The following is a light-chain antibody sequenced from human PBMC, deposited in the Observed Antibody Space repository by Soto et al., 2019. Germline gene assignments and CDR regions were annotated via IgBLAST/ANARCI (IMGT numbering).Light chain of an antibody. CDR3: CSYAGSSTYV. CDR1: SSDVGSYNL. J-gene: IGLJ1*01. Sequence: QSALTQPAFVSGSPGQSITISCTGTSSDVGSYNLVSWYQQHPGKAPKLMIYEVSKRPSGVSNRFSGSKSGNTASLTISGLQAEDEADYYCCSYAGSSTYVFGTGTKLTVL. V-gene: IGLV2-23*02. CDR2: EVS.